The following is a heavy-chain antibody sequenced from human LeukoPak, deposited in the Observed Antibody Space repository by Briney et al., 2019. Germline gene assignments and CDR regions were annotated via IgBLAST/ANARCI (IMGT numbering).Heavy chain of an antibody. CDR2: IYYSGST. D-gene: IGHD1-26*01. J-gene: IGHJ4*02. V-gene: IGHV4-39*07. CDR3: ARGGSIVVSTGFDY. CDR1: GGSISSSSYY. Sequence: SETLSLTCTVSGGSISSSSYYWGWIRQPPGKGLEWIGSIYYSGSTYYNPSLKSRVTISVDRSKNQFSLKLSSVTAADTAVYYCARGGSIVVSTGFDYWGQGTLVTVSS.